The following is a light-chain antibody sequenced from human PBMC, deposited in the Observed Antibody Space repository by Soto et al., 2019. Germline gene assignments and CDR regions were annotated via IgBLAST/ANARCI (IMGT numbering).Light chain of an antibody. J-gene: IGLJ2*01. CDR1: SSDVGGYNY. Sequence: QAPLTQLRSVSGSPGQSVTISCTGTSSDVGGYNYVSWYQQHPGKAPKLMIYDVSKRPSGVPDRFSGSKSGNTASLTISGLQAEDEADYYCCSYAGSYTFVFGGGTKVTVL. V-gene: IGLV2-11*01. CDR3: CSYAGSYTFV. CDR2: DVS.